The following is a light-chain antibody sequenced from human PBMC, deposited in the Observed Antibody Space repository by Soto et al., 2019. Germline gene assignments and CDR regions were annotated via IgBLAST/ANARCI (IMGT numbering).Light chain of an antibody. CDR2: ECT. CDR3: CSYAGGRNV. J-gene: IGLJ1*01. Sequence: QSVLTQPASVSGSPGQSITVSCTGTSSDVGSYNLVSWYQQHPGKAPKLIIYECTQRPSGVSSRFSGSKSGNRASLTISGLQAEDEADYYCCSYAGGRNVFGTGTKVTVL. CDR1: SSDVGSYNL. V-gene: IGLV2-23*01.